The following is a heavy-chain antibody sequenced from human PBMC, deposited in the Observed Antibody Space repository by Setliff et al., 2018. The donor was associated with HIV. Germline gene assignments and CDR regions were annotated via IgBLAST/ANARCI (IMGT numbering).Heavy chain of an antibody. CDR3: ARDPTTVTSRWYFDL. CDR1: GYSLSSDYY. CDR2: TYHSGSN. Sequence: SETLSLTCAVSGYSLSSDYYWGWIRQPPGKGLEWIASTYHSGSNYYNPSLKSRVIISVDTSKNQFSLKLNSVTAADTALYYCARDPTTVTSRWYFDLWGRGTLVTVSS. J-gene: IGHJ2*01. D-gene: IGHD4-17*01. V-gene: IGHV4-38-2*02.